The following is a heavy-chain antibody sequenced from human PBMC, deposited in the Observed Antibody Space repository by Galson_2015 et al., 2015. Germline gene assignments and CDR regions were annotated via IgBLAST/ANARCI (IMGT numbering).Heavy chain of an antibody. CDR2: IDKKGEKV. CDR3: AKEKLGTSWVSFDI. CDR1: GFTLEDYR. V-gene: IGHV3-43*01. J-gene: IGHJ3*02. D-gene: IGHD3-16*01. Sequence: SLRLSCAASGFTLEDYRLHWVRQAPGRGLEWVSLIDKKGEKVFYGDSVKGRFAFSRDNRRRSLYLQMNSLRADDSALYYCAKEKLGTSWVSFDIWGQGTMVTVSS.